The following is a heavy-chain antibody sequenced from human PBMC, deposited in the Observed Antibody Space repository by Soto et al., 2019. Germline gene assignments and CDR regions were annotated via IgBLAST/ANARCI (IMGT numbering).Heavy chain of an antibody. D-gene: IGHD2-21*01. CDR3: SRESELRGNYSFPA. J-gene: IGHJ1*01. V-gene: IGHV3-74*01. CDR2: INFDGSST. CDR1: GFTFSTYW. Sequence: GGSLRLSCEASGFTFSTYWMHWVRQGSGTGLVWVSRINFDGSSTAYADSVKGRFTISRDNARNTLYLQMSSLRAEDAATYYCSRESELRGNYSFPARGPATLVTVFS.